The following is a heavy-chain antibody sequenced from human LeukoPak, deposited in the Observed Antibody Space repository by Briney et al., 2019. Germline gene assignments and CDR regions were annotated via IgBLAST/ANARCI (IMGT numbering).Heavy chain of an antibody. J-gene: IGHJ4*02. V-gene: IGHV4-31*03. CDR1: GGSISGGNYY. CDR2: IYDTGST. D-gene: IGHD1/OR15-1a*01. CDR3: AREGRTVSRSFDY. Sequence: SETLSLTCTVSGGSISGGNYYWNWIRQHPGKGLEWIGYIYDTGSTYYNPSLKSRVTISVDTSKNQFPLKLSSLTAADTAVYYCAREGRTVSRSFDYWGQGTLVTVSS.